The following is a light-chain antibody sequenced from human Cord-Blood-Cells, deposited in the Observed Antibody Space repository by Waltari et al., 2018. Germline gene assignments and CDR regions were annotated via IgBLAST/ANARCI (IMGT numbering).Light chain of an antibody. Sequence: SSELTQPPSVSVSSGQTASVTCHRDNLGARYACWYQQKPGQSPVLVIYQESQRPSVIPEHFSGSNTGNTATRTISGTQAMDDADYYCQAWDSSNVVFGGGTKLTFL. CDR3: QAWDSSNVV. CDR1: NLGARY. V-gene: IGLV3-1*01. CDR2: QES. J-gene: IGLJ2*01.